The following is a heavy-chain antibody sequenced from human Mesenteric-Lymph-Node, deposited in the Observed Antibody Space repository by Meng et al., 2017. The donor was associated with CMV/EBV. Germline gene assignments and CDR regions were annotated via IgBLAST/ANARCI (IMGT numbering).Heavy chain of an antibody. CDR2: IKSDGSEK. CDR3: ARVGTRIVERGLDV. Sequence: ETLSLTCAVYSGSFSDYYWSWIRQTPGKGLEWVANIKSDGSEKYYVDSLMGRFIISRDNAQNSLYLQMNSLSAEDTAVYYCARVGTRIVERGLDVWGQGTTVTVSS. J-gene: IGHJ6*02. CDR1: SGSFSDYY. D-gene: IGHD3-22*01. V-gene: IGHV3-7*01.